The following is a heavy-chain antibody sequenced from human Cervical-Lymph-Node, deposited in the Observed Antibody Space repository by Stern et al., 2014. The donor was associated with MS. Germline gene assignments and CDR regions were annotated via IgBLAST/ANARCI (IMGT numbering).Heavy chain of an antibody. Sequence: QVQLVQSGAVVKKPGSSVRVSCKASGGTFSSSAIGWVRQAPGQGLEWMGGIVPSLGTRDYDQKFQGRITITADTSTSTAYMEMSSLRPEDTATYYCARALDSSGWFKVIGMDVWGQGTTVTVSS. D-gene: IGHD6-19*01. CDR2: IVPSLGTR. CDR1: GGTFSSSA. CDR3: ARALDSSGWFKVIGMDV. J-gene: IGHJ6*02. V-gene: IGHV1-69*06.